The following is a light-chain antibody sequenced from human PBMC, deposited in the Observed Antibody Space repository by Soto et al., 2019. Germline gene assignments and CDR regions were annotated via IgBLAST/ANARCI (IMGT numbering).Light chain of an antibody. J-gene: IGKJ1*01. V-gene: IGKV1-5*03. CDR1: QTISSW. CDR2: KAS. CDR3: QHYNSYSEA. Sequence: DIQIAQSPSTLSGSVVHSVTITCRASQTISSWLAWYQQKPGKAPKLLIYKASTLKSGVPSRFSGSGSGTEFTLTISSLQPDDFATYYCQHYNSYSEAFGQGTKVDIK.